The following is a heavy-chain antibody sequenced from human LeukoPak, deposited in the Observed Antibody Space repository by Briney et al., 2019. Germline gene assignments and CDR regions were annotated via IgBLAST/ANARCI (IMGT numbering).Heavy chain of an antibody. CDR3: AREVVVPAASYWYFDL. D-gene: IGHD2-2*01. V-gene: IGHV1-18*04. CDR1: GYTFTSYG. CDR2: ISAYNGNT. J-gene: IGHJ2*01. Sequence: ASVKVSCKASGYTFTSYGISWVRQAPGQGLEWVGWISAYNGNTNYAQKLQGRVTMTTDTSTSTAYMELRSLRSDDTAVYYCAREVVVPAASYWYFDLWGRGTLVTVSS.